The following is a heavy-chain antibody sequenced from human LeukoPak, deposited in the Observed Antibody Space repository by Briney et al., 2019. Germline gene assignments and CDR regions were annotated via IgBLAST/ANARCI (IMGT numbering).Heavy chain of an antibody. Sequence: ASVKVSCKASGYTFTGYYMHWVRQAPGQGLEWMGWINPNSGGTNYAQTFQGRVTMTRDTSISTAYMELSRLRSEDTAVYYCARVGVVAATEDWDYWGQGTLVTVSS. V-gene: IGHV1-2*02. CDR2: INPNSGGT. J-gene: IGHJ4*02. D-gene: IGHD2-15*01. CDR1: GYTFTGYY. CDR3: ARVGVVAATEDWDY.